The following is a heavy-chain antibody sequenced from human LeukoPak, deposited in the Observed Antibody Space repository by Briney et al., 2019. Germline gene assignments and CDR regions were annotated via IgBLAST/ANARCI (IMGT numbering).Heavy chain of an antibody. V-gene: IGHV4-59*08. Sequence: PSETLSLTCTVSGGSISSYYWSWIRQPPGKGLEWIGYIYYSGSTNYNPSLKSRVTISVDTSKNQFSLKLSSVTAADTAFYYCARQSRGTTARLFDYWGQGTLVTVSS. CDR1: GGSISSYY. D-gene: IGHD1-1*01. CDR3: ARQSRGTTARLFDY. CDR2: IYYSGST. J-gene: IGHJ4*02.